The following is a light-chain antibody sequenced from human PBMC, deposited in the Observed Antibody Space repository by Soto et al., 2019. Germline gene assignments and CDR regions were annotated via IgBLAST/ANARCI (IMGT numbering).Light chain of an antibody. J-gene: IGKJ5*01. CDR1: QSVGRKF. Sequence: EIALTQSPGTLSLSPGERATLSCRASQSVGRKFLAWYQQKPGQAPRLLMYRASNRATGIPDRVSGSGSGTDFTLTIYRLEHEDIAVYYCQQYSIPTITFGQGTRLEIK. V-gene: IGKV3-20*01. CDR2: RAS. CDR3: QQYSIPTIT.